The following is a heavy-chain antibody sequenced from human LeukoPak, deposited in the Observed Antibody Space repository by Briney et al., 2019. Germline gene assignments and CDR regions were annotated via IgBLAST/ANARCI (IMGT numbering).Heavy chain of an antibody. CDR3: AREKYYDSRLLYYYYGMDV. V-gene: IGHV1-2*02. CDR2: INPNSGGT. Sequence: ASVKVSCKASGYTFTGYYLHWVRQAPGQGLEWMGWINPNSGGTNYAQKFQGRVTMTRDTSISTVYMELSRLRSDDTAVYYCAREKYYDSRLLYYYYGMDVWGQGTTVTVSS. D-gene: IGHD3-22*01. CDR1: GYTFTGYY. J-gene: IGHJ6*02.